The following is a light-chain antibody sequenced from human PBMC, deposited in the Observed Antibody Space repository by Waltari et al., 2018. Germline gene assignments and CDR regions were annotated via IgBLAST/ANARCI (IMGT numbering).Light chain of an antibody. Sequence: SSELTQDPAVSVAWGQTVRLTCQGDSLGSYYASWYQQKPGQAPVLVFYGKNNRPSGIPDRFSGSSSGNTGFLTLTGAQAEDEGEYYCHSRDSSGNPIFGGGTKVTVL. CDR2: GKN. V-gene: IGLV3-19*01. CDR3: HSRDSSGNPI. CDR1: SLGSYY. J-gene: IGLJ2*01.